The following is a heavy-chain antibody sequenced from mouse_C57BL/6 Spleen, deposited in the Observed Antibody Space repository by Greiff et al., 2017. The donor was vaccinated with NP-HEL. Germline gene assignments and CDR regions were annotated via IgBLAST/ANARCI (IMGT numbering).Heavy chain of an antibody. CDR3: ARSRLPRDYYFDY. J-gene: IGHJ2*01. CDR1: GYTFTSYT. V-gene: IGHV1-4*01. D-gene: IGHD5-5*01. Sequence: VQLQQSGAELARPGASVKMSCKASGYTFTSYTMHWVKQRPGQGLEWIGYINPSSGYTKYNQKFKDKATLTADKSSSTAYMQLSSLTSEDSAVYYCARSRLPRDYYFDYWGQGTTLTVSS. CDR2: INPSSGYT.